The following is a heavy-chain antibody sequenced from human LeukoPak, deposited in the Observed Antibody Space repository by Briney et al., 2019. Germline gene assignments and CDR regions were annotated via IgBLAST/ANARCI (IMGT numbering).Heavy chain of an antibody. CDR1: GGSISSGGYS. J-gene: IGHJ6*02. CDR2: IYHSGST. Sequence: SETLSLTCAVSGGSISSGGYSWSWIRQPPGKGLEWIGYIYHSGSTYYNPSLKSRVTISLDMSKNQFSLKLSSVTAADTAVYYCARSAIVGATLDVWGQGTTVTVSS. D-gene: IGHD1-26*01. V-gene: IGHV4-30-2*01. CDR3: ARSAIVGATLDV.